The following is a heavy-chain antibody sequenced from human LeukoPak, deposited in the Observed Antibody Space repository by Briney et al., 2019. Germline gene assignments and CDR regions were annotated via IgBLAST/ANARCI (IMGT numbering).Heavy chain of an antibody. V-gene: IGHV3-21*01. CDR1: GFTFSSYS. CDR3: ARSRRVATLDPRLVSIWFDP. CDR2: ISSSSSSYI. J-gene: IGHJ5*02. Sequence: GGSLRLSCAASGFTFSSYSMNWVRQAPGKGLEWVSSISSSSSSYIYYADSVKGRFTISRDNAKNSLYLQMNSLRAEDTAVYYCARSRRVATLDPRLVSIWFDPWGQGTLVTVSS. D-gene: IGHD5-12*01.